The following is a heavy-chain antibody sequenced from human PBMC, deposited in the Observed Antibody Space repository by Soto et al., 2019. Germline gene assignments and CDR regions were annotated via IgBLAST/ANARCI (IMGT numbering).Heavy chain of an antibody. CDR3: VKGRYFDWLLYTPQSYYYYGMDV. V-gene: IGHV3-64D*08. D-gene: IGHD3-9*01. CDR1: GFTFSSYA. J-gene: IGHJ6*02. CDR2: ISSNGGST. Sequence: GGSLRLSCSASGFTFSSYAMHWVRQAPGKGLEYVSAISSNGGSTYYADSVKGRFTISRDNSKNTLYLQMSSLRAEDTAVYYCVKGRYFDWLLYTPQSYYYYGMDVWGQGTTVTVSS.